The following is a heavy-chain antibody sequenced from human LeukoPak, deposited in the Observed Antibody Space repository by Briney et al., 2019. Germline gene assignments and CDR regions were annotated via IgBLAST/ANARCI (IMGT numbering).Heavy chain of an antibody. CDR3: ARDHAYRTDY. V-gene: IGHV3-7*01. CDR2: INQDESKK. D-gene: IGHD2-2*01. CDR1: GFTFSHYW. J-gene: IGHJ4*02. Sequence: PGGSLRLSCAASGFTFSHYWMCWVRQAPGKGLEWVANINQDESKKYHVDSVKGRFTISRDNAKNSLYLQMSSLRAEDTAVYYCARDHAYRTDYWGQGTLVTVSS.